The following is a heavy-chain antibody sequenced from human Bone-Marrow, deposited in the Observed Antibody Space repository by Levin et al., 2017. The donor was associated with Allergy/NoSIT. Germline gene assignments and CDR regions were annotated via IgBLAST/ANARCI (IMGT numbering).Heavy chain of an antibody. CDR2: ISSSSSYI. D-gene: IGHD5-18*01. Sequence: GESLKISCAASGFTVSSNYMSWVRQAPGKGLEWVSSISSSSSYIYYADSVKGRFTISRDNAKNSLYLQMNSLRAEDTAVYYCARDSRDSYGQTEGFFDYWGQGTLVTVSS. V-gene: IGHV3-21*01. CDR3: ARDSRDSYGQTEGFFDY. J-gene: IGHJ4*02. CDR1: GFTVSSNY.